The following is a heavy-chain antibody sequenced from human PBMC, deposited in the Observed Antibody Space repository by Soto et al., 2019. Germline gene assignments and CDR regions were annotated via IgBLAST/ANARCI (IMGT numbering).Heavy chain of an antibody. D-gene: IGHD3-16*02. Sequence: PSETLSLTCSVSGGSISRSSYFWTWIRQPPGKGLEYIGSIYYSGRTHHNPSLDSRVTMSVDTSKNQFSLKLASVTAADTAVYYCARSPRSDELSLFDFWGQGTLVTVSS. CDR2: IYYSGRT. J-gene: IGHJ5*01. V-gene: IGHV4-39*01. CDR1: GGSISRSSYF. CDR3: ARSPRSDELSLFDF.